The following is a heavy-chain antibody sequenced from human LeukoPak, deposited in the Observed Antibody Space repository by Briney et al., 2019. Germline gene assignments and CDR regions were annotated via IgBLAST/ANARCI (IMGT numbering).Heavy chain of an antibody. J-gene: IGHJ4*02. CDR1: GYTFTSYA. Sequence: ASVKVSCKASGYTFTSYAMNWVRQAPGQGLEWMGWINTNTGNPTYAQGFTGRFVFSLDTSVSTAYLQISSLKAEDTAVYYCASRPENYVASQLDYGGQGTLVTSPQ. CDR3: ASRPENYVASQLDY. V-gene: IGHV7-4-1*02. D-gene: IGHD3-16*01. CDR2: INTNTGNP.